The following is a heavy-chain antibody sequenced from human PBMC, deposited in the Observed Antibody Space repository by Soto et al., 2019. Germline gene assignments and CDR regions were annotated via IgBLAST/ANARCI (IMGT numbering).Heavy chain of an antibody. Sequence: ASVKVSCKASGYTFTSYAMHCVRQAPGQRLEWMGWINAGNGNTKYSQKFQGRVTITRDTSASTAYMELSSLRSEDTAVYYCATTRSDSSGYYVWFDPWGQGTLVSV. V-gene: IGHV1-3*01. CDR3: ATTRSDSSGYYVWFDP. CDR1: GYTFTSYA. D-gene: IGHD3-22*01. CDR2: INAGNGNT. J-gene: IGHJ5*02.